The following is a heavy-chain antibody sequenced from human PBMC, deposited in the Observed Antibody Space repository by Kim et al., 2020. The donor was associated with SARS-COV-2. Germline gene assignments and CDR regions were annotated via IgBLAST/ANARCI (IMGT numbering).Heavy chain of an antibody. CDR2: IYTSGST. CDR1: GGSISSGSYY. CDR3: ARERRTDRDGYNYVFFDY. D-gene: IGHD5-12*01. Sequence: SETLSLTCTVSGGSISSGSYYWSWIRQPAGKGLEWIGRIYTSGSTNYNPSLKSRVTISVDTSKNQFSLKLSSVTAADTAVYYCARERRTDRDGYNYVFFDYWGQGTLVTVSS. V-gene: IGHV4-61*02. J-gene: IGHJ4*02.